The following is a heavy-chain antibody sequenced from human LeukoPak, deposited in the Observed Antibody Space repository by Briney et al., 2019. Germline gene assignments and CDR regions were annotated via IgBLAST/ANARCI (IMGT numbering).Heavy chain of an antibody. V-gene: IGHV1-46*01. Sequence: ASVKVSCKASGYTFTSYAMNWVRQAPGQGLEWMGIINPSGGSTSYAQKFQGRVTMTRDTSTSTVYMELSSLRSEDTAVYYCARSTGDILTCDYWGQGTLVTVSS. CDR2: INPSGGST. D-gene: IGHD3-9*01. CDR3: ARSTGDILTCDY. J-gene: IGHJ4*02. CDR1: GYTFTSYA.